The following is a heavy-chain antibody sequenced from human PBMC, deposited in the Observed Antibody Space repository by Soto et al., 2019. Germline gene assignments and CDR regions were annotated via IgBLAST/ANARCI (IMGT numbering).Heavy chain of an antibody. CDR2: IYYSGST. J-gene: IGHJ3*02. CDR3: AGITVIRGTNAFDI. Sequence: SETLSLTCTVSGGSISSGGYYWSWIRQHPGKGLEWIGYIYYSGSTYYNPSLKSRVTISVDTSKNQFSLKLSSVTAADTAVYYCAGITVIRGTNAFDIWGQGTMVTVSS. V-gene: IGHV4-31*03. D-gene: IGHD4-17*01. CDR1: GGSISSGGYY.